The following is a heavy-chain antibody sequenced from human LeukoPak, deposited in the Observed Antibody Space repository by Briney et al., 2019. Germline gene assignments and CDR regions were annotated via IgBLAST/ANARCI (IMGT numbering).Heavy chain of an antibody. CDR1: GDSISTGSYY. D-gene: IGHD3-3*01. Sequence: SETLTLTSTVSGDSISTGSYYSSSIRQPAGKSLKWIGRIYSSRSTNYSPCPKSRVTMSLETSKNKFALKLRSLSAADTAVYYCAADPITIFGVAPIWGQGTLVTVSS. CDR3: AADPITIFGVAPI. CDR2: IYSSRST. J-gene: IGHJ4*02. V-gene: IGHV4-61*02.